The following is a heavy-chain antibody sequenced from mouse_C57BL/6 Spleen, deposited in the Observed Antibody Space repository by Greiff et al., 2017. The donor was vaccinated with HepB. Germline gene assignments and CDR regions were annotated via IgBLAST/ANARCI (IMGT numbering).Heavy chain of an antibody. V-gene: IGHV1-64*01. CDR3: ARGGLYWYFDV. CDR1: GYTFTSYW. Sequence: VQLQESGAELVKPGASVKLSCKASGYTFTSYWMHWVKQRPGQGLEWIGMIHPNSGSTNYNEKFKSKATLTVDKSSSTAYMQLSSLTSEDSAVYYCARGGLYWYFDVWGTGTTVTVSS. CDR2: IHPNSGST. J-gene: IGHJ1*03.